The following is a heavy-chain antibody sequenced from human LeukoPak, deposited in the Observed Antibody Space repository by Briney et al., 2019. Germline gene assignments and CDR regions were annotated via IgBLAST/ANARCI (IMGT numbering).Heavy chain of an antibody. Sequence: SSETLSLTCTVSGGSISSYYWSWIRQPPGKGLEWIGYIYYSGSTNYNPSLKSRVTISVDTSKNQFSLKLSSVTAADTAVYYCARAMVVVGPRVTYYFDYWGQGTLVTVSS. J-gene: IGHJ4*02. V-gene: IGHV4-59*08. CDR1: GGSISSYY. CDR3: ARAMVVVGPRVTYYFDY. D-gene: IGHD3-22*01. CDR2: IYYSGST.